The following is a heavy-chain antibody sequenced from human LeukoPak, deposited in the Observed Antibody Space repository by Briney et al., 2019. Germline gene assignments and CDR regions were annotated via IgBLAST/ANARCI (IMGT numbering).Heavy chain of an antibody. D-gene: IGHD3-22*01. CDR2: INHSGST. Sequence: PSETLSLTCAVYGGSFSGYYWSWIRQPPGKGLEWIGEINHSGSTNYNPSLKSRVTISVDTSKNQFSLKLSSVTAADTAVYYCARGPPEHYYDSSGYYVYFFDYWGQGTLVTVSS. CDR3: ARGPPEHYYDSSGYYVYFFDY. CDR1: GGSFSGYY. J-gene: IGHJ4*02. V-gene: IGHV4-34*01.